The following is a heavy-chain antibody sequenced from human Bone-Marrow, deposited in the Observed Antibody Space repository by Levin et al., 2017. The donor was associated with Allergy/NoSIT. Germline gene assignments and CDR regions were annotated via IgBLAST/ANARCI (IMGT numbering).Heavy chain of an antibody. Sequence: KPSETLSLTCTVSGASISTYYWSWIRQPPGKGLEWIGYMYYSGSTNYNPSLKSRVTISLDTSKNQFSLRLRSVTAADTAVYFCAREYSYGLHDAFDFWGQGTMVTVSS. D-gene: IGHD5-18*01. CDR1: GASISTYY. CDR2: MYYSGST. J-gene: IGHJ3*01. V-gene: IGHV4-59*13. CDR3: AREYSYGLHDAFDF.